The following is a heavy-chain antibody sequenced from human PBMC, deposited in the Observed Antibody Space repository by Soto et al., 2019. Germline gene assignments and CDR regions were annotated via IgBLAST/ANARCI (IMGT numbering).Heavy chain of an antibody. Sequence: QVQLQESGPGLVKPSGTLSLTCAVSGDFISSNNRWTWVRQSPGKGLEWIGEVHHRGSTNYNPSLKGRVTILRDKSKNQFSLSLTSVTAADTAVYYCARAFRGVLSWFDPWGQGTLVTVSS. CDR1: GDFISSNNR. V-gene: IGHV4-4*02. CDR3: ARAFRGVLSWFDP. CDR2: VHHRGST. D-gene: IGHD3-16*01. J-gene: IGHJ5*02.